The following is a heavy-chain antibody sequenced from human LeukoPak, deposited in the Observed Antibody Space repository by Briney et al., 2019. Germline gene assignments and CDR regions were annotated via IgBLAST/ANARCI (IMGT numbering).Heavy chain of an antibody. CDR2: INHSGST. Sequence: PSETLSLTCAVYGGSFSGYYWSWLRQPPGKGLEWIGEINHSGSTNYNPSLKSRVAISVDTSKNQFSLKLSSVTAADTAVYYCARGVRQWLVRGYYYSGMDVWGQGTTVTVSS. CDR1: GGSFSGYY. D-gene: IGHD6-19*01. J-gene: IGHJ6*02. V-gene: IGHV4-34*01. CDR3: ARGVRQWLVRGYYYSGMDV.